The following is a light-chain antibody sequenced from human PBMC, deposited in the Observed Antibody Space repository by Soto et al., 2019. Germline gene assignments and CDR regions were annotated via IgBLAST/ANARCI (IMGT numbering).Light chain of an antibody. CDR1: QSIDNY. CDR3: QQYNSYPIT. V-gene: IGKV1-5*01. Sequence: DIVMTQSPDSLAVSLGERATINCKSSQSIDNYLNWYQQKPGKAPKLLMYAASTLQSGVPSRFSGSGSGTEFTLTISSLQPDDFATYYCQQYNSYPITFGQGTRLEIK. CDR2: AAS. J-gene: IGKJ5*01.